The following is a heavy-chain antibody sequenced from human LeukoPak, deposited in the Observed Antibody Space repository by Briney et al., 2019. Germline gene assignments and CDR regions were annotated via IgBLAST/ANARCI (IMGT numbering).Heavy chain of an antibody. CDR2: INHSGSI. CDR3: ASDVRNYYGSGSYSYFDY. CDR1: GGSFSGYY. D-gene: IGHD3-10*01. Sequence: SETLSLTCAVYGGSFSGYYWSWIRQPPGKGLEWIGEINHSGSINYNPSLKSRVTISVDTSKNQFSLKLSSVTAADTAVYYCASDVRNYYGSGSYSYFDYWGQGTLVTVSS. J-gene: IGHJ4*02. V-gene: IGHV4-34*01.